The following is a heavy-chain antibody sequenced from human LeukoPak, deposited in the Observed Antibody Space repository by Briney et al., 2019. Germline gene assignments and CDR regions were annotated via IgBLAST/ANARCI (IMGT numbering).Heavy chain of an antibody. Sequence: PGGSLRLSCAASGFTFSSYWMTWVRQAPGKGLEWVANMNLDRSEKFYVDSVKGRFTISRDNAKNSLFLQMNSLTAEDTAIYYCARDDGFSCYSYWGQGTLVTVSS. CDR1: GFTFSSYW. D-gene: IGHD3/OR15-3a*01. CDR2: MNLDRSEK. V-gene: IGHV3-7*01. CDR3: ARDDGFSCYSY. J-gene: IGHJ4*02.